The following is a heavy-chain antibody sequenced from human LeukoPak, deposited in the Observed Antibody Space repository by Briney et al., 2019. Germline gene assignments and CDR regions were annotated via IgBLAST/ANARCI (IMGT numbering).Heavy chain of an antibody. V-gene: IGHV1-69*13. CDR2: ITPIFGTA. CDR3: ATERWLQY. CDR1: GDTFTNYN. J-gene: IGHJ3*01. D-gene: IGHD5-24*01. Sequence: GASVKVSCKASGDTFTNYNVNWVRQAPGQGLEWMGGITPIFGTANYAQKFQGRVTITAAESTSTAYLELRSLTSEDTAVYFCATERWLQYWGQGTMVTVSS.